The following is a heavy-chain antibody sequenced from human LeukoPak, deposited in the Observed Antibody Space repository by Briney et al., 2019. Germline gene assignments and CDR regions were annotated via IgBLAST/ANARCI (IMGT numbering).Heavy chain of an antibody. CDR3: ATVGNCGGDCPYNWFDP. CDR1: GYTLTELS. J-gene: IGHJ5*02. Sequence: ASVKVSCKVSGYTLTELSMHWVRQAPGKGLEMMRGFDPEDGETIYAQKFQGRVTMTEDTSTDTAYMELSSLRSEDTAVYYCATVGNCGGDCPYNWFDPWGQGTLVTVSS. V-gene: IGHV1-24*01. D-gene: IGHD2-21*01. CDR2: FDPEDGET.